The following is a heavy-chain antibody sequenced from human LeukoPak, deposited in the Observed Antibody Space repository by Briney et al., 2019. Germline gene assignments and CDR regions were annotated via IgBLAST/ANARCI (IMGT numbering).Heavy chain of an antibody. Sequence: ASVKVSCKASGYTFTSYYMHWVRQAPGQGLEWMGIINPSGGSTSYAQKFQGRVTMTRDTSTSTVYMELSSLRAEDTAVYYCAREFYSGSYYEGPDYWGQGTLVTVSS. CDR3: AREFYSGSYYEGPDY. V-gene: IGHV1-46*01. CDR2: INPSGGST. CDR1: GYTFTSYY. J-gene: IGHJ4*02. D-gene: IGHD1-26*01.